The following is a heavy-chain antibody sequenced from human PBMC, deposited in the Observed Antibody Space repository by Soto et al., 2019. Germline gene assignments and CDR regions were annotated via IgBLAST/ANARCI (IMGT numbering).Heavy chain of an antibody. CDR1: GFTFSIYA. CDR3: AKERGGSSWFYGLDV. V-gene: IGHV3-23*01. J-gene: IGHJ6*02. CDR2: INIGGGST. Sequence: GGSLRLSCVASGFTFSIYAMNWVRQAPGKGLEWVSAINIGGGSTHYADSVKGRFTISRDNSKSTLYLQMNSLTAEDTAVYYCAKERGGSSWFYGLDVWGQGTTVTVSS. D-gene: IGHD6-19*01.